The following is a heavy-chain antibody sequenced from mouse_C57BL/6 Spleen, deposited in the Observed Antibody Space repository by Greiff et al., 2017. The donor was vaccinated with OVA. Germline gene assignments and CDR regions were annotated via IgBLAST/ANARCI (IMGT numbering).Heavy chain of an antibody. CDR2: INPSNGGT. CDR3: AKREIYCGNYVAY. D-gene: IGHD1-1*02. V-gene: IGHV1-53*01. CDR1: GYTFTSYW. Sequence: QVQLQQPGTELVKPGASVKLSCKASGYTFTSYWMHWVQQRPGQGLEWIGIINPSNGGTNYNEQFKSKATLTVDKSSSTAYMQLSSLTSADSAVSYCAKREIYCGNYVAYWGQGTTLTVSS. J-gene: IGHJ2*01.